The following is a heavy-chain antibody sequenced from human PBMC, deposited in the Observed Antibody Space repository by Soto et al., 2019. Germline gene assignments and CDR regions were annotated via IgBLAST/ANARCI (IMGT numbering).Heavy chain of an antibody. CDR2: IKEDGSER. CDR3: ARGGFRARDAFDI. CDR1: GFNFGLYW. D-gene: IGHD2-15*01. Sequence: EVQLVQSGGGLVQPGGSLRLSCATSGFNFGLYWMTWVRQAPGKGLEWVAAIKEDGSERRYVDSVRGRFTISRDNAKKSLDLEMNSLTADDTSTYYCARGGFRARDAFDIWGQGTTVTVS. J-gene: IGHJ3*02. V-gene: IGHV3-7*04.